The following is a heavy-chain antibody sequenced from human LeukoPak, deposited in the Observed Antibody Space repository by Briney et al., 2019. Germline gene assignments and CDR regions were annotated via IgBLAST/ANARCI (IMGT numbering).Heavy chain of an antibody. CDR1: GYTFTSYG. V-gene: IGHV1-18*01. CDR2: ISAYNGNT. CDR3: ARNGITIFGVVIRNDAFDI. J-gene: IGHJ3*02. D-gene: IGHD3-3*01. Sequence: ASVKVSCKASGYTFTSYGISWVRQAPGQGLEWMGWISAYNGNTNYAQKLQGRVTMTTDTSTGTAYMELRSLRSDDTAVYYCARNGITIFGVVIRNDAFDIWGQGTMVTVSS.